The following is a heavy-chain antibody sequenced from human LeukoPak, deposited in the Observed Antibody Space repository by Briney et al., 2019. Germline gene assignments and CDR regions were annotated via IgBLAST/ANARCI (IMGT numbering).Heavy chain of an antibody. Sequence: ASVKVSCKASGYTFTSFGISWVRQAPGQGLEWMGWIGAYNGNTKYGQKLQGRVTMTTDTSTSIAYMELRSLRSDDAAVYYCARDQMNIAAAGAYFDYWGQGTLVTVSS. CDR2: IGAYNGNT. J-gene: IGHJ4*02. V-gene: IGHV1-18*01. CDR3: ARDQMNIAAAGAYFDY. D-gene: IGHD6-13*01. CDR1: GYTFTSFG.